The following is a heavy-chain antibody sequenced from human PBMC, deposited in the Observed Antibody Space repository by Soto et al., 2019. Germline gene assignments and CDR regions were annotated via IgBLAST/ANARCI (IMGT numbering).Heavy chain of an antibody. Sequence: PGGSLRLSCAGSGFIFSGYSMNWVRQAPGKGLEWVSSISTTSTYIYYADSVKGRFTVSRDNAKNSLYLQMTGLRPYNSGWYFTLSWSQGTQVTVSS. CDR3: LS. CDR2: ISTTSTYI. CDR1: GFIFSGYS. V-gene: IGHV3-21*01. J-gene: IGHJ5*02. D-gene: IGHD6-19*01.